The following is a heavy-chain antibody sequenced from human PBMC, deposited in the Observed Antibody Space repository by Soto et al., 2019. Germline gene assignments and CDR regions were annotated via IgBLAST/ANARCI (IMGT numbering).Heavy chain of an antibody. Sequence: QVQLVQSGAEVKKPGASVKVSCKASGYTFTSYGISWVRQAPGQGLEWMGWISAYNGNTNYAQKLQGRVTMTTDTPTSTAYMELRGLRSDDTAVYYCARGDEAMVTSAWFDPWGQGTLVTVSS. D-gene: IGHD5-18*01. CDR2: ISAYNGNT. CDR3: ARGDEAMVTSAWFDP. V-gene: IGHV1-18*01. CDR1: GYTFTSYG. J-gene: IGHJ5*02.